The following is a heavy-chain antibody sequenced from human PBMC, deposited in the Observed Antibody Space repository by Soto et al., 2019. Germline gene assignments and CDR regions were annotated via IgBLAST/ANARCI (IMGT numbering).Heavy chain of an antibody. CDR2: IIPILGIA. J-gene: IGHJ3*02. CDR1: GGTFSSYT. Sequence: QVQLVQSGAEVKKPGSSVKVSCKASGGTFSSYTISWVRQAPGQGLEWMGRIIPILGIANYAQKFQGRVTXXAXKXXSTADMELSSLRSEDTAVDYCARDIEDGDPTVFDIWGQGTMVTVSS. D-gene: IGHD4-17*01. CDR3: ARDIEDGDPTVFDI. V-gene: IGHV1-69*08.